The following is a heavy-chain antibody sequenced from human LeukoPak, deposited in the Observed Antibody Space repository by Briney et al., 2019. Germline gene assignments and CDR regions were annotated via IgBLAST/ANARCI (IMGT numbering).Heavy chain of an antibody. D-gene: IGHD1-26*01. V-gene: IGHV3-30-3*01. CDR2: ISYDGSNK. Sequence: GGSLRLSCAASGFTFSSYAMHWVRQAPGKGLEWVAVISYDGSNKYYADSVKGRFTISRDNSKNTLYLQMNSLRAEDTAVYYCARDRWELLGWLDHWGQGTLVTVSS. CDR1: GFTFSSYA. CDR3: ARDRWELLGWLDH. J-gene: IGHJ5*02.